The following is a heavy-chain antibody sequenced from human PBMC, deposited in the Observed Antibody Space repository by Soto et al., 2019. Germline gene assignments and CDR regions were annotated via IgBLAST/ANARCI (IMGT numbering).Heavy chain of an antibody. Sequence: QVQLVQSAAEVKKPGASVKVSCKATGFPFSNYYVHWVRQAPGQGLEWMGMMNPNNGNTTNTHKFQGRVAMTRDMSTSTAYLELNSLRSEDTALYYCASRLLPAYIRATYPSDIWGQGTKVTVSS. D-gene: IGHD2-2*01. CDR2: MNPNNGNT. CDR3: ASRLLPAYIRATYPSDI. J-gene: IGHJ3*02. V-gene: IGHV1-46*01. CDR1: GFPFSNYY.